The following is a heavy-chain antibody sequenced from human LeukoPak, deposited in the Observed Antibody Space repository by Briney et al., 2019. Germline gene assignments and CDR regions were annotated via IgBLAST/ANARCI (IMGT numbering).Heavy chain of an antibody. Sequence: PSGTLSLTCGVSGGSISTTNWWTWVRQPPGEGLERIGEVHLSGRTHYNPSLESRVTMSVDMSENHISLRLTSVTAADTAVYYCAREGGPYRPLDYSGQGTLVTVSS. J-gene: IGHJ4*02. CDR1: GGSISTTNW. V-gene: IGHV4-4*02. CDR3: AREGGPYRPLDY. CDR2: VHLSGRT.